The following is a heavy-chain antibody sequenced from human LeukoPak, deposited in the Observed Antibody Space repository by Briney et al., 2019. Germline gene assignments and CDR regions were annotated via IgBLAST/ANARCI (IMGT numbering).Heavy chain of an antibody. CDR3: ARDYGDYVGAFDI. CDR1: GGSISSHY. V-gene: IGHV4-59*11. J-gene: IGHJ3*02. D-gene: IGHD4-17*01. Sequence: SETLSLTCTVSGGSISSHYWNWIRQPPGKGQEWIGLIHYSWSTNYNPSLKSRLTMSVDTSQNQFSLKLSSVTAADTAVYYCARDYGDYVGAFDIWGQGTMVTVSS. CDR2: IHYSWST.